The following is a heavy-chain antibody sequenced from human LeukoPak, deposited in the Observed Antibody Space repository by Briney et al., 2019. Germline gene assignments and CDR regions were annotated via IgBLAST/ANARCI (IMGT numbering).Heavy chain of an antibody. D-gene: IGHD1-26*01. CDR1: GGTFNSYA. Sequence: ASVKVSCKTSGGTFNSYAISWVRQAPGQGLEWMGGIIPIFGTANYAQKFQGRVTITADKSTSTAYMELSSLRSEDTAVYYCAGERYSGSPHDVQAFDIWGQGTMVTVSS. CDR3: AGERYSGSPHDVQAFDI. J-gene: IGHJ3*02. V-gene: IGHV1-69*06. CDR2: IIPIFGTA.